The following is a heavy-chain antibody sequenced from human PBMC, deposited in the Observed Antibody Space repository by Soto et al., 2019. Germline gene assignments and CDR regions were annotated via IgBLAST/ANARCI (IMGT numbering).Heavy chain of an antibody. CDR1: GYTFTSYA. CDR2: INAGNGNT. Sequence: QVQLVQSGDEVKKPGASVKVSCKASGYTFTSYAMHWVRQAPGQRLEWMGWINAGNGNTKYSQKFQGRVTITRDTSASTAYMELSILRSEYTAVYYCARARRQLLRYYFDYWVQGTLVTVFS. V-gene: IGHV1-3*01. J-gene: IGHJ4*02. D-gene: IGHD2-2*01. CDR3: ARARRQLLRYYFDY.